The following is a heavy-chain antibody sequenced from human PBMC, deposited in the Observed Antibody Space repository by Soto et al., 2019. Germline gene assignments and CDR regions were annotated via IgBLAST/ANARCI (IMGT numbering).Heavy chain of an antibody. CDR2: IIPIFGTA. D-gene: IGHD2-2*02. J-gene: IGHJ6*02. Sequence: SVKVSCKASGGTFSSYAISSVRQAPGQGLEWMGGIIPIFGTANYAQKFQGRVTITADESTSTAYMELSSLRAEDTAVYYCARGALIVVVPAAIDYYYGMDVWGQGTTVTVSS. CDR1: GGTFSSYA. V-gene: IGHV1-69*13. CDR3: ARGALIVVVPAAIDYYYGMDV.